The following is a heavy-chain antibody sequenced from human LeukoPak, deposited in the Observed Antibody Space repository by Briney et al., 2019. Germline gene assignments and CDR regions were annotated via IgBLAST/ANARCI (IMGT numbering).Heavy chain of an antibody. V-gene: IGHV5-10-1*01. Sequence: GESLKISFKGSGXSFTSYWISWVRQMPGKGLEWMGRIDPSDSYTNYSPSFEGHVTISADKSISTAYLQWSSLKASDIATYYCARHYGAAGDFDYWGQGTLVTVSS. J-gene: IGHJ4*02. CDR3: ARHYGAAGDFDY. CDR1: GXSFTSYW. CDR2: IDPSDSYT. D-gene: IGHD6-13*01.